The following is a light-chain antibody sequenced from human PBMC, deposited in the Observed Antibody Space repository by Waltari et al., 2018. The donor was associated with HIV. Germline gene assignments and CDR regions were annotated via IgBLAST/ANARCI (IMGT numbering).Light chain of an antibody. CDR2: DAS. CDR3: QQGSGWPPAFS. Sequence: EVPLTQSPATLSLSPGESATLPCRASQSISGAVAWYQQKPGQAPRLLIYDASRRYTGIPARFRGSGSGTDFTLTISSLEPEDFGIYYCQQGSGWPPAFSFGGGTRVDIK. J-gene: IGKJ4*01. CDR1: QSISGA. V-gene: IGKV3-11*01.